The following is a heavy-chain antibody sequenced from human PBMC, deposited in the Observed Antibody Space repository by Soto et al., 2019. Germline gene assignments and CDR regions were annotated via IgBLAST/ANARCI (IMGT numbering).Heavy chain of an antibody. D-gene: IGHD6-19*01. CDR3: TTDTDGIAVAGTRPYYYYGMDV. V-gene: IGHV3-15*07. CDR1: GFTFSNAW. J-gene: IGHJ6*02. Sequence: GGSLRLSCAASGFTFSNAWMNWVRQAPGKGLEWVGRIKSKTDGGTTDYAAPVKGRFTISRADSKNTLYLQMNSLKTEDTAVYYCTTDTDGIAVAGTRPYYYYGMDVWGQGTTVTVSS. CDR2: IKSKTDGGTT.